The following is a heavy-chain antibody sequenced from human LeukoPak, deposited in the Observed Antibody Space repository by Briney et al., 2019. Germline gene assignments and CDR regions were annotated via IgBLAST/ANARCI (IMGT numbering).Heavy chain of an antibody. CDR1: GFTFSSYS. Sequence: GGSLRLSCAASGFTFSSYSMNWVRQAPGKGLEWVSSISSSSSYIYYADSVKGRFTISRDNAKNSLYLQMNSLRAEDTAVYYCAKGDKELVFKRGKGGFDPWGQGTLVTVSS. J-gene: IGHJ5*02. V-gene: IGHV3-21*01. D-gene: IGHD3-3*01. CDR2: ISSSSSYI. CDR3: AKGDKELVFKRGKGGFDP.